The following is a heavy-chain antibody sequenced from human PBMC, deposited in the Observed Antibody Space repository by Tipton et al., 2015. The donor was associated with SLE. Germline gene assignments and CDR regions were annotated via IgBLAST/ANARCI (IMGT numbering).Heavy chain of an antibody. CDR1: RFTFDDYA. Sequence: SLRLSCAASRFTFDDYAMHWVRQAPGKGLEWVSGISWNSGSIGYADSVKGRFTISRDNSKNTLYLQMNSLRAEDTAVYYCARDRIAAVGGYMDVWGKGTTVTVSS. CDR3: ARDRIAAVGGYMDV. CDR2: ISWNSGSI. D-gene: IGHD6-13*01. V-gene: IGHV3-9*01. J-gene: IGHJ6*03.